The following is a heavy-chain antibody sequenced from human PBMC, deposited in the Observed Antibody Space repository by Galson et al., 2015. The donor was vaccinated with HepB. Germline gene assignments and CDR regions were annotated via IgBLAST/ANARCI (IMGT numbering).Heavy chain of an antibody. J-gene: IGHJ3*02. CDR2: INPSGGST. CDR1: GYTFTSYY. D-gene: IGHD4-17*01. V-gene: IGHV1-46*01. CDR3: ARDSGTTVTTDAFDI. Sequence: SVKVSCKASGYTFTSYYMHWVRQAPGQGLEWMGIINPSGGSTSYAQKFQGRVTMTRDTSTSTVYMELSSLRSEDTAVYYCARDSGTTVTTDAFDIWGQGTMVTVSS.